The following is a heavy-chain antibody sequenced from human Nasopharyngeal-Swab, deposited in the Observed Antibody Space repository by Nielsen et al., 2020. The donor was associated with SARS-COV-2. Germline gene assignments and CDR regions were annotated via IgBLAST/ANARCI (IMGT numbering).Heavy chain of an antibody. D-gene: IGHD2-2*01. CDR2: INHSGST. CDR3: ARRKERVVPAALGMVFYYYYYMDV. V-gene: IGHV4-34*01. CDR1: GGSFSGYY. J-gene: IGHJ6*03. Sequence: SETLSLTCAVYGGSFSGYYWSWIRQPPGKGLEWIGEINHSGSTNYNPSLKSRVTISVDTSKNQFSLKLSSVTAADTAVFYCARRKERVVPAALGMVFYYYYYMDVWGKGTTVTVSS.